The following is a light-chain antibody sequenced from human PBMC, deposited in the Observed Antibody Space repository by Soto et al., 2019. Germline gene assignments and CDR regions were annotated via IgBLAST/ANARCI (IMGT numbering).Light chain of an antibody. V-gene: IGKV3-11*01. CDR2: DAY. CDR3: QQRHMWPIT. J-gene: IGKJ5*01. Sequence: EVVLTQSPVTLSLSPGERATISCRASQSFRGLLAWYQQKPGQAPRLLIYDAYNRATGIPPRFSGSGSGTDFTLTISSLEPEDSAVYYCQQRHMWPITFGQGTRLENK. CDR1: QSFRGL.